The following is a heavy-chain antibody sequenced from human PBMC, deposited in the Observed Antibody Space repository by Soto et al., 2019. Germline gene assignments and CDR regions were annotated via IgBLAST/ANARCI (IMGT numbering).Heavy chain of an antibody. CDR3: VRDQDSRGYSVFNL. J-gene: IGHJ5*02. CDR1: GFTFSTYW. D-gene: IGHD3-22*01. V-gene: IGHV3-74*01. CDR2: ISNDGTGT. Sequence: GGSLRLSCEASGFTFSTYWMHWVRQAPGGGLVWVSRISNDGTGTTYADSVQGRFTVSRDNSKTTVYLQMNRLRPEDTAVYFCVRDQDSRGYSVFNLWGQGTQVTVSS.